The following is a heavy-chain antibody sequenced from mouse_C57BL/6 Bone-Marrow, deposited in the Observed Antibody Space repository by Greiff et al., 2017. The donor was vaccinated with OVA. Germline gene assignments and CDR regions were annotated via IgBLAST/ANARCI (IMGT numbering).Heavy chain of an antibody. Sequence: VQLQQSGPVLVKPGASVKMSCKASGYTFTDYYMNWVKQSHGKSLEWIGVINPYNGGTSYNQKFKGKATLTVDKSSSTAYMELNSLTSEDSAVYYCASWDYYYYGPPWYFDVWGTGTTVTVSS. D-gene: IGHD1-1*01. CDR3: ASWDYYYYGPPWYFDV. V-gene: IGHV1-19*01. CDR1: GYTFTDYY. CDR2: INPYNGGT. J-gene: IGHJ1*03.